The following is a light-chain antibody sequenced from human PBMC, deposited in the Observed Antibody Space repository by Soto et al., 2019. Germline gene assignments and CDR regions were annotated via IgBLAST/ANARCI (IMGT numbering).Light chain of an antibody. CDR1: QSVSSN. CDR3: QQYNNWPQT. Sequence: EIVMTQSPATLSVSPGERATLSCRASQSVSSNLAWYQQKPGQAPRLLIYGASTRATGIPAGFSGSGSGTEFTLTISSLQSEDFAVYYCQQYNNWPQTFGQGTKVEI. J-gene: IGKJ1*01. V-gene: IGKV3-15*01. CDR2: GAS.